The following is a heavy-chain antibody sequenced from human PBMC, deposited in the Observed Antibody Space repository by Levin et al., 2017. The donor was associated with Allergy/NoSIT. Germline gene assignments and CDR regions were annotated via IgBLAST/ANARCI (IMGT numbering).Heavy chain of an antibody. CDR1: GGSISSSSYY. V-gene: IGHV4-39*01. CDR3: ARPEGYCSSTSCYQNAFDS. J-gene: IGHJ3*02. D-gene: IGHD2-2*01. Sequence: PSETLSLTCTVSGGSISSSSYYWGWIRQPPGKGLEWIGSIYYSGSTYYNPSLKSRVTISVDTSKNQFSLKLSSVTAADTAVYYCARPEGYCSSTSCYQNAFDSWGQGTMVTVSS. CDR2: IYYSGST.